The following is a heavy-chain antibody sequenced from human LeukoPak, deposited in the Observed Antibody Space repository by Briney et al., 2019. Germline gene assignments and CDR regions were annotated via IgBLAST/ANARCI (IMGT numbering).Heavy chain of an antibody. CDR3: AKDLGGSYDLWHY. CDR2: ISTSGGST. Sequence: GGSLRLSCAASGFTFSSYAMSWVRQAPRKGLEWVSAISTSGGSTYYADSVKGRFTISRDNSRNTLYLQMNSLRAEDTAVYYCAKDLGGSYDLWHYWGQGTLVTVSS. J-gene: IGHJ4*02. CDR1: GFTFSSYA. V-gene: IGHV3-23*01. D-gene: IGHD1-26*01.